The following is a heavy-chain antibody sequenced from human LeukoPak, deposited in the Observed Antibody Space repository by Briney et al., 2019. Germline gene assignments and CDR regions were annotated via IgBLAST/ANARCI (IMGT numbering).Heavy chain of an antibody. D-gene: IGHD4-17*01. Sequence: SGTLSLTCAVSGGSISSSNWWSWVRQPPGKGLEWIGEIYHSGSTNYNPSLKSRVTISVDKSKNQFSLKLSSVTAADTAVYYCAREGATTVTTGGAFDLWGRGTLVTVSS. V-gene: IGHV4-4*02. CDR1: GGSISSSNW. CDR3: AREGATTVTTGGAFDL. CDR2: IYHSGST. J-gene: IGHJ2*01.